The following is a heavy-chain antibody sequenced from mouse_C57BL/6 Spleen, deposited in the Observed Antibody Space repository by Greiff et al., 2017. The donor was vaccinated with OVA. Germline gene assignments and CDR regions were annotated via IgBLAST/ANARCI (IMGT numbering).Heavy chain of an antibody. CDR1: GYAFTNYL. Sequence: QVQLQQSGAELVRPGTSVKVSCKASGYAFTNYLIAWVKPRPGQGLEWIGVINPGSGGTNYNEKFKGKATLTADKSSSTAYMQLSSLTSEDAAVYVCARARGNYAMDYWGQGTSGTVSS. CDR2: INPGSGGT. D-gene: IGHD3-3*01. V-gene: IGHV1-54*01. CDR3: ARARGNYAMDY. J-gene: IGHJ4*01.